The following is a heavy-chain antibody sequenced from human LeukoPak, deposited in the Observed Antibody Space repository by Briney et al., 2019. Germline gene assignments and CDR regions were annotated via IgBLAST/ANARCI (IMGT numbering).Heavy chain of an antibody. Sequence: GGSLRLSCAASGXTFSTYAMHWVRQAPGKGLEWVAVISYDGSNKYYADSVKGRFTISRDNSKNTLSLQMNSLTTEDTAMYYCARTIAPAGYFFDSWGQGTLVTVSS. CDR2: ISYDGSNK. CDR3: ARTIAPAGYFFDS. D-gene: IGHD6-13*01. J-gene: IGHJ4*02. CDR1: GXTFSTYA. V-gene: IGHV3-30-3*01.